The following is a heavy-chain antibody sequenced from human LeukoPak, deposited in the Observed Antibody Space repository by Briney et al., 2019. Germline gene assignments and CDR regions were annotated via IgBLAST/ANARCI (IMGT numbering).Heavy chain of an antibody. Sequence: GGSLRLSCAASGFTFSSYAMHWVRQAPGKGLELVAVISYDGSNKYYADSVKGRFTISRDNSKNTLYLQMNRLRAEDTAVYYCARDGYNYGNYWGQGTLVTVSS. CDR2: ISYDGSNK. V-gene: IGHV3-30-3*01. CDR3: ARDGYNYGNY. D-gene: IGHD5-24*01. CDR1: GFTFSSYA. J-gene: IGHJ4*02.